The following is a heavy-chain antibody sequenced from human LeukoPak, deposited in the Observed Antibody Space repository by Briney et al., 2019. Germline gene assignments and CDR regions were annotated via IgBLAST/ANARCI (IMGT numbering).Heavy chain of an antibody. D-gene: IGHD3-22*01. Sequence: ASVKVSCKASGYTFTSFDINWVRQATGQGLEWMGWMNPNNGNTGFVQKFQGRVTMTRNTSISTAYMELSSLRSDDTAVYYCARARITMMAFDVWGQGTAVTVSS. V-gene: IGHV1-8*01. CDR2: MNPNNGNT. CDR3: ARARITMMAFDV. J-gene: IGHJ3*01. CDR1: GYTFTSFD.